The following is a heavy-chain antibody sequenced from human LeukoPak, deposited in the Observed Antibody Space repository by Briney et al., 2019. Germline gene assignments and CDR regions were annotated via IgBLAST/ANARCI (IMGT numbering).Heavy chain of an antibody. CDR1: GFTFSSYG. J-gene: IGHJ4*02. Sequence: GGSLRLSCAASGFTFSSYGMHWVRQAPGKGLEWVAFIRYDGSNKYYADSVKGRFTISRGNSKNTLYLQMNSLRAEDTAVYYCAKDPQDIVVVPAATPNDYWGQGTLVTVSS. CDR3: AKDPQDIVVVPAATPNDY. V-gene: IGHV3-30*02. CDR2: IRYDGSNK. D-gene: IGHD2-2*02.